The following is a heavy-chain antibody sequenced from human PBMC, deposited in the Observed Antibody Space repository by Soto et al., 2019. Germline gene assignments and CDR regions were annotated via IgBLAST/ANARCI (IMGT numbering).Heavy chain of an antibody. CDR2: IRSSGSTI. CDR3: ARPRAGSSGYDAFDI. CDR1: GFTFSSYS. D-gene: IGHD3-22*01. V-gene: IGHV3-48*01. Sequence: PGGSLRLSCAASGFTFSSYSMNWVRQAPGKGLEWVSYIRSSGSTIYYAESVKGRFTISRDNAKNSLYLQMNSLRAEDTAVYYYARPRAGSSGYDAFDIWGQGTMVTVSS. J-gene: IGHJ3*02.